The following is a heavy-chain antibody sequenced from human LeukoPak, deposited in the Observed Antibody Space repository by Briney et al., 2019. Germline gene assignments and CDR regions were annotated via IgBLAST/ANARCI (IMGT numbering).Heavy chain of an antibody. J-gene: IGHJ4*02. D-gene: IGHD3-10*01. CDR2: IYYSGST. CDR3: ARHGYEVTMVRGVFGY. Sequence: SETLSLTCTVSGGSISSYYWSWIRQPPGKGLEWIGYIYYSGSTNYNPSLKSRVTISVKTSKNQSSLKLSSVTAADTAVYYCARHGYEVTMVRGVFGYWGQGTLVTVSS. CDR1: GGSISSYY. V-gene: IGHV4-59*08.